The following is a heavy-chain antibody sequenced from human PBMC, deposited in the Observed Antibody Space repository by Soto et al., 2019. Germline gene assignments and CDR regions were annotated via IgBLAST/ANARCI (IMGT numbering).Heavy chain of an antibody. J-gene: IGHJ5*02. D-gene: IGHD4-17*01. V-gene: IGHV3-23*01. CDR3: ARAYGGNPALFDP. CDR2: ISYGGGTT. CDR1: EFTFSNYA. Sequence: GGSLRLSCAASEFTFSNYAMSWVRQAPGKGLEWVSAISYGGGTTYYADSVKGRFTFSRDNSKNTLYLQMNSLRAEDTAVYYCARAYGGNPALFDPWGQGTLVTVSS.